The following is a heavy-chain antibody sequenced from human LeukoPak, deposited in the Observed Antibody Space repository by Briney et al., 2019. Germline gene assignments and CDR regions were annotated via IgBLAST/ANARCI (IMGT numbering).Heavy chain of an antibody. V-gene: IGHV3-7*01. CDR1: GFTFSNYW. CDR3: ARGPYYDILTGYSNDY. J-gene: IGHJ4*02. CDR2: IKQDGSEK. Sequence: GGSLRLSCAASGFTFSNYWMNWVRQAPGKGLEWVANIKQDGSEKYYVDSVEGRFTISRDNAKNSLYLQMHSLRAEDTAVYYCARGPYYDILTGYSNDYWGQGTLVTVSS. D-gene: IGHD3-9*01.